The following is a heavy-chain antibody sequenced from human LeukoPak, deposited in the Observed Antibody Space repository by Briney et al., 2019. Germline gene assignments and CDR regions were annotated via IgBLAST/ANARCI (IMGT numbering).Heavy chain of an antibody. CDR1: GFKFSSYW. CDR3: AGGSGWTTTY. J-gene: IGHJ4*02. D-gene: IGHD3-22*01. V-gene: IGHV3-7*04. CDR2: IKQDGSEK. Sequence: GGSLRLSCAASGFKFSSYWMSWVRQAPGKGLEWVANIKQDGSEKYYVDSVKGRFTISRDNAKNSLYLQMNSLRAEDTAVYYCAGGSGWTTTYWGQGTLVTVSS.